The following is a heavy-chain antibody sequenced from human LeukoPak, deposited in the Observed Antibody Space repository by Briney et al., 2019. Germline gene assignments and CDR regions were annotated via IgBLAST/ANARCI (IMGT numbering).Heavy chain of an antibody. CDR2: IYYSGST. D-gene: IGHD3-10*01. V-gene: IGHV4-39*01. J-gene: IGHJ5*02. CDR1: GGSISSSSYY. Sequence: PSETLSLTCTVSGGSISSSSYYWGWIRQPPGEGLEWIGSIYYSGSTYYNPSLKSRVTISVDTSKNQFSLKLSSVTAADTAVYYCARGYYYYGSGSIGWFVPWGQGTLVTVSS. CDR3: ARGYYYYGSGSIGWFVP.